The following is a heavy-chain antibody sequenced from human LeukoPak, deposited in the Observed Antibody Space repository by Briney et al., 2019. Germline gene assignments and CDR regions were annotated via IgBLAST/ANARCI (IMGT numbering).Heavy chain of an antibody. CDR3: ARSETMVRGAILYYYYMDV. V-gene: IGHV5-51*01. J-gene: IGHJ6*03. CDR1: GYSFTSYW. Sequence: GESLKISCKGSGYSFTSYWIGWVRQMPGKGLEWMGIIYPGDSDTRYSPSFQGQVTISADKSISTAYLQWSSLKASDTAMYYCARSETMVRGAILYYYYMDVWGKGTTVTVSS. CDR2: IYPGDSDT. D-gene: IGHD3-10*01.